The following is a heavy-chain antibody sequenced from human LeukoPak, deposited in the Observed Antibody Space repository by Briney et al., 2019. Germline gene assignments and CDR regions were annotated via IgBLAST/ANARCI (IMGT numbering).Heavy chain of an antibody. Sequence: RGSLRLSCTASGFTFSSYSMSWVRQAPGKGLEWVSSISTSSNYIYYADSVKGRFTISRDNAKNSLYLQMNSLRAEDTAVYYCARGVSAMALDYWGQGTLVTVSS. CDR3: ARGVSAMALDY. CDR2: ISTSSNYI. D-gene: IGHD5-18*01. CDR1: GFTFSSYS. J-gene: IGHJ4*02. V-gene: IGHV3-21*01.